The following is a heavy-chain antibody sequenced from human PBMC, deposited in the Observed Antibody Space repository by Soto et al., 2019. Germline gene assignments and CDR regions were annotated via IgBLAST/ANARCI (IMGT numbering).Heavy chain of an antibody. CDR3: AKDQDSGYSSGWGDY. J-gene: IGHJ4*02. V-gene: IGHV3-30*18. CDR2: ISYDGSNK. Sequence: QVQLVESGGGVVQPGRSLRLSCAASGFTFSSYGMHWVRQAPGKGLEWVAVISYDGSNKYYADSVKGRFTISRDNSKNTLYLQMNSLRAEDTAVYYCAKDQDSGYSSGWGDYWGQGTLVTVSS. D-gene: IGHD6-19*01. CDR1: GFTFSSYG.